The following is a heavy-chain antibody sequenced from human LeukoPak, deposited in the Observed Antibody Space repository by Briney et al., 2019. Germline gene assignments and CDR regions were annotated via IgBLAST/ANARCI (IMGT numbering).Heavy chain of an antibody. J-gene: IGHJ6*02. CDR3: ARNSNYGGYGMDV. CDR2: IWYDGSNK. CDR1: GFTFSSYG. D-gene: IGHD4-11*01. V-gene: IGHV3-33*01. Sequence: GGSLRLSCAASGFTFSSYGVHWVRQAPGKGLEWVAVIWYDGSNKYYADSVKGRFTISRDNSKNTLYLQMNSLRAEDTAVYYCARNSNYGGYGMDVWGQGTTVTVSS.